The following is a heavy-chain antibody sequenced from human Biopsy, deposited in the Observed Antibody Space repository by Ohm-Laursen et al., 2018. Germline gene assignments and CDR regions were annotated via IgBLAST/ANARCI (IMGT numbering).Heavy chain of an antibody. CDR1: DVSINSYY. CDR3: ARGSSYGYDFDY. D-gene: IGHD5-18*01. J-gene: IGHJ4*02. V-gene: IGHV4-59*01. CDR2: IYYSGST. Sequence: SQTLSLTCTVSDVSINSYYWNWIRQPPGKRLEWIGNIYYSGSTNFNPSLKSRVTISVDTSKNQFSLKLSSVTAADTAVYFCARGSSYGYDFDYWGQGTLVAVSS.